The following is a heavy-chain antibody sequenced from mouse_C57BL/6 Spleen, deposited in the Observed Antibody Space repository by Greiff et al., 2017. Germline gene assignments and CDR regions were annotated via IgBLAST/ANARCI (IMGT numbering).Heavy chain of an antibody. Sequence: ESGPELVKPGASVKIPCKASGYTFTDYNMDWVKQSHGKSLEWIGDINPNNGGTIYNQKFKGKATLTVDKSSSTAYMELRSLTSEDTAVYYCALYGNPQYYAMDYWGQGTSGTVSS. CDR1: GYTFTDYN. D-gene: IGHD2-1*01. J-gene: IGHJ4*01. CDR3: ALYGNPQYYAMDY. CDR2: INPNNGGT. V-gene: IGHV1-18*01.